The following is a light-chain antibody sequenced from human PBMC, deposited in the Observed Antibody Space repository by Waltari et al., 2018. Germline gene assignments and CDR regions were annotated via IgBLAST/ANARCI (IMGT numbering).Light chain of an antibody. V-gene: IGLV3-21*04. CDR2: YDN. CDR3: QVWDSGDDHVV. J-gene: IGLJ2*01. CDR1: SIESRR. Sequence: SYALTQPPSVSVAPGKTARITWGGKSIESRRLPWYQQKPGQAPVLVIHYDNDRPAGIPERISGSKSGNTATLTISRVEAGDEADYYCQVWDSGDDHVVFGGGTKLTVL.